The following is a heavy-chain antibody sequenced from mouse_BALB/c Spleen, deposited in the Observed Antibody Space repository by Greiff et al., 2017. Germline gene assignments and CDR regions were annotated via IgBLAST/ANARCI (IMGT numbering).Heavy chain of an antibody. D-gene: IGHD2-14*01. V-gene: IGHV14-1*02. J-gene: IGHJ2*01. Sequence: EVKLVESGAELVRPGALVKLSCKASGFNIKDYYMHWVKQRPEQGLEWIGWIDPENGNTIYDPKFQGKASITADTSSNTAYLQLSSLTSEDTAVYYCAHYRYDEGDFDYWGQGTTLTVSS. CDR3: AHYRYDEGDFDY. CDR2: IDPENGNT. CDR1: GFNIKDYY.